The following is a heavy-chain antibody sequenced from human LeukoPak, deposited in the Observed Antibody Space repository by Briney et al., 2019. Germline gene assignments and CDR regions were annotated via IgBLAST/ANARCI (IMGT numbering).Heavy chain of an antibody. CDR1: GYSFTSYW. Sequence: GESLKISCKGSGYSFTSYWIGWVRQMPGKGLEWIGIIYPSDSDTKYSPSFQGQVTISADKSISTAYLQWSSLKASDTAMYYCARPLELWMYDYWGQGTLVTVSS. CDR2: IYPSDSDT. V-gene: IGHV5-51*01. CDR3: ARPLELWMYDY. D-gene: IGHD5-18*01. J-gene: IGHJ4*02.